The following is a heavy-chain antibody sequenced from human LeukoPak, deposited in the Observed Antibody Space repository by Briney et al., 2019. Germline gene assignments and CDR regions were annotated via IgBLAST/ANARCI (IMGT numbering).Heavy chain of an antibody. V-gene: IGHV3-21*01. CDR3: ARDRDQSYSSDAFDI. D-gene: IGHD6-13*01. J-gene: IGHJ3*02. CDR1: GFTFSSYS. CDR2: ISSSSSYI. Sequence: GGSLRLSCAASGFTFSSYSMSWVRQAPGKGLEWVSSISSSSSYIYYADSVKGRFTISRDNAKNSLYLQMTRLRAEDTAVYYCARDRDQSYSSDAFDIWGQGTMVTVSS.